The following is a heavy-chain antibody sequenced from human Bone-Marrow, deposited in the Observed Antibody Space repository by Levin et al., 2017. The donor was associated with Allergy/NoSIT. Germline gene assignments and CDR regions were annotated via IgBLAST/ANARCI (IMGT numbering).Heavy chain of an antibody. CDR1: GYSFTSYW. J-gene: IGHJ4*02. V-gene: IGHV5-51*01. Sequence: GGSLRLSCKGSGYSFTSYWIGWVRQMPGKGLEWMGIIYPGDSDTRYSPSFQGQVTISADKSISTAYLQWSSLKASDTAMYYCALFYAGYSSGGRYWGQGTLVTVSS. CDR2: IYPGDSDT. CDR3: ALFYAGYSSGGRY. D-gene: IGHD6-19*01.